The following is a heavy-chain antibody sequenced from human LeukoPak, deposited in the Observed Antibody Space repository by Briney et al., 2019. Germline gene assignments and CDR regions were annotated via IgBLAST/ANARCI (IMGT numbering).Heavy chain of an antibody. Sequence: GESLKISCKGSGYSFTSYWIGWVRQLPGKGLEWMGIIYPGDSDTRYSPSFQGQVTISADKSISTAYLQWSSLKASDTAMYYCARHSASGLRFLEWLPTPPLFRGWFDPWGQGTLVTVSS. J-gene: IGHJ5*02. CDR2: IYPGDSDT. CDR3: ARHSASGLRFLEWLPTPPLFRGWFDP. V-gene: IGHV5-51*01. D-gene: IGHD3-3*01. CDR1: GYSFTSYW.